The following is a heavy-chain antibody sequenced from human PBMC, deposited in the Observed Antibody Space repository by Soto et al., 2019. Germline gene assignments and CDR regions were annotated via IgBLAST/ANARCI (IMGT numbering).Heavy chain of an antibody. CDR2: ISSSSSYI. CDR3: ARVLWFGELENDAFDI. D-gene: IGHD3-10*01. Sequence: GGSLRLSCAASGFTFSSYSMNWVRQAPGKGLEWVSSISSSSSYIYYADSVKGRFTISRDNAKNSLYLQMNSLRAEDTAVYYCARVLWFGELENDAFDIWGQGTMVTVSS. CDR1: GFTFSSYS. J-gene: IGHJ3*02. V-gene: IGHV3-21*01.